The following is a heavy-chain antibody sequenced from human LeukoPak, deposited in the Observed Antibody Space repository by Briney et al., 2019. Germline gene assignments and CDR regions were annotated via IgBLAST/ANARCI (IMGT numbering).Heavy chain of an antibody. Sequence: PGGSLRLSCAASGFTFSDHYMSWIRQAPGKGLEWVSYISGNTRTIYYADSVKGRFTVSRDNAKNSLSLQMNSLRAEDTAVYFCARDGYYSSSSDWGQGTAVTVSS. J-gene: IGHJ4*02. V-gene: IGHV3-11*04. CDR3: ARDGYYSSSSD. D-gene: IGHD6-13*01. CDR2: ISGNTRTI. CDR1: GFTFSDHY.